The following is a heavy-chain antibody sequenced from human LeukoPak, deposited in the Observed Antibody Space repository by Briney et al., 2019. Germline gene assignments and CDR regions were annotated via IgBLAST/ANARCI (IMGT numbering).Heavy chain of an antibody. D-gene: IGHD6-19*01. CDR3: ASCLLAVAAHDAFDI. CDR1: GGSISSYF. J-gene: IGHJ3*02. Sequence: SETLSLTCTVSGGSISSYFWSWIRQPPGKGLEWIGYISYSGSTNYNPSLKSRVTISVDTSKNQFSLKLSSVTAADTAVYYCASCLLAVAAHDAFDIWGQGTMVTVSS. V-gene: IGHV4-59*08. CDR2: ISYSGST.